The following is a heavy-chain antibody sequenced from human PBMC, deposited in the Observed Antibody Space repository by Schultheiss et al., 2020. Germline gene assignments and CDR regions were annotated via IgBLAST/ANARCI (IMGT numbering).Heavy chain of an antibody. D-gene: IGHD3-10*01. Sequence: SETLSLTCTVSGGSISSYYWSWIRQPPGKGLEWIGYIYYSGSTYYNPSLKSRVTISVDTSKNQFSLKLSSVTAADTAVYYCARDRSYGSGSAPDFWGQGTLVTVSS. CDR1: GGSISSYY. J-gene: IGHJ4*02. V-gene: IGHV4-59*12. CDR2: IYYSGST. CDR3: ARDRSYGSGSAPDF.